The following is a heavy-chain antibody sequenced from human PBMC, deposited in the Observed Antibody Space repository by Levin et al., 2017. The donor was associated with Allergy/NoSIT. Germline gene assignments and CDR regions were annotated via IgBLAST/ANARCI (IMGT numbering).Heavy chain of an antibody. CDR2: FCYSVNT. D-gene: IGHD3-22*01. V-gene: IGHV4-39*01. CDR3: ASSRDYYDITGFPLLSFDY. Sequence: PSETLSLTCTVSSVSISSSPYYWTWMRQTPGKGPEWIGSFCYSVNTYYNPSLKSRATISVDTSKNQVSLNLNSVTAADTAVYSCASSRDYYDITGFPLLSFDYWGQGILVTVSS. CDR1: SVSISSSPYY. J-gene: IGHJ4*02.